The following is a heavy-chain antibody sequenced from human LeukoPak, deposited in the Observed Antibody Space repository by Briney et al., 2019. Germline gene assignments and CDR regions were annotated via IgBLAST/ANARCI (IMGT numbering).Heavy chain of an antibody. CDR1: GGSINSYY. CDR2: IYNSGNT. D-gene: IGHD6-19*01. Sequence: SSETLSLTCTVSGGSINSYYWTWIRQPPGKGLEWIGNIYNSGNTNYNPSLKSRVTISVDTSKNQFSLKLSSVTAADTAVYYCARGYSSGWYVPYFDYWGQGTLVTVSS. J-gene: IGHJ4*02. CDR3: ARGYSSGWYVPYFDY. V-gene: IGHV4-59*12.